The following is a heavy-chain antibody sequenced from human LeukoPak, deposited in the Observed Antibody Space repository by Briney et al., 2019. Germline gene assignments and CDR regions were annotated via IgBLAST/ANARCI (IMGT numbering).Heavy chain of an antibody. CDR1: GFTFSSHA. Sequence: PGGSLRLSCAASGFASGFTFSSHAMSWVRQAPGKGLEWVASINGRAATTYYADSVKGRFTISRDNSKNTLYLQMNSLGADDTAVYYCAKAPATGEGYYFYYMDVWGKGTTVTVSS. CDR2: INGRAATT. CDR3: AKAPATGEGYYFYYMDV. D-gene: IGHD7-27*01. V-gene: IGHV3-23*01. J-gene: IGHJ6*03.